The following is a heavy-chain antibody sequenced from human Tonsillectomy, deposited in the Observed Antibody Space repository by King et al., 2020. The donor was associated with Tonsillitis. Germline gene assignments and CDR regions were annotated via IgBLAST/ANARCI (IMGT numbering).Heavy chain of an antibody. CDR2: IRSEANSYAT. J-gene: IGHJ4*02. Sequence: VQLVESGGNLVQPGGSLKLSCAASGFTFSDSAMHWVRQASGKGLEWVGRIRSEANSYATAYAASVKGRFTISRDDSKNTTYLQMNSLKTEDTAVYYCTRVVAWGLGSYSGFDYWGQGTLVTVSS. D-gene: IGHD3-10*01. CDR3: TRVVAWGLGSYSGFDY. V-gene: IGHV3-73*01. CDR1: GFTFSDSA.